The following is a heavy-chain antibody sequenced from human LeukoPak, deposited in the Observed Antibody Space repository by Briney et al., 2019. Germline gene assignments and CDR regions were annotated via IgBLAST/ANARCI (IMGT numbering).Heavy chain of an antibody. V-gene: IGHV3-66*01. Sequence: GGSLRLSCAASGFTVSSNYMSWVRQAPGKGLEWVSVIYSGGSTYYADSVKGRFTISRDNSKNTLYLQMNSLRAEDTAVYYCARSPRFGEYFYGMDVWGQGTTVTVSS. CDR1: GFTVSSNY. D-gene: IGHD3-10*01. CDR3: ARSPRFGEYFYGMDV. CDR2: IYSGGST. J-gene: IGHJ6*02.